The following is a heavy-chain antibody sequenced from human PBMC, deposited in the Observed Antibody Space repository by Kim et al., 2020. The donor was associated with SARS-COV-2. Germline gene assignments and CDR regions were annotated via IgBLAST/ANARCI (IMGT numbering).Heavy chain of an antibody. D-gene: IGHD3-22*01. V-gene: IGHV3-30*02. J-gene: IGHJ4*02. CDR3: AKDLDPNYYYDSSGYYY. Sequence: VKGRFTISRDNSKNTLYLQMNSLRAEDTAVYYCAKDLDPNYYYDSSGYYYWGQGTLVTVSS.